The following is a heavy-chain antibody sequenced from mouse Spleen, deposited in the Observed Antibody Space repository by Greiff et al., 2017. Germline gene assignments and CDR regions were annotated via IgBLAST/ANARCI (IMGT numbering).Heavy chain of an antibody. J-gene: IGHJ4*01. CDR1: GFTFSDYY. CDR3: ARAPSTATAMDY. CDR2: ISDGGSYT. D-gene: IGHD1-2*01. V-gene: IGHV5-4*02. Sequence: EVKLVESGGGLVKPGGSLKLSCAASGFTFSDYYMYWVRQTPEKRLEWVATISDGGSYTYYPDSVKGRFTISRDNAKNNLYLQMSSLKSEDTAMYYCARAPSTATAMDYWGQGTSVTVSS.